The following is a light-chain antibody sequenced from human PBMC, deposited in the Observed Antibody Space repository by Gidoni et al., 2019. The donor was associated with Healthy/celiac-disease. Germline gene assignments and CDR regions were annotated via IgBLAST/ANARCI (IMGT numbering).Light chain of an antibody. CDR1: ALPKQY. CDR3: QSADSSGTYVV. J-gene: IGLJ2*01. CDR2: KDS. Sequence: SYELTQPPSVPVSPGQTARITCSGDALPKQYAYWYQQKPGQAPVLVLYKDSERPSGIPERFSGSSSGTTVTLTISGVQAEDEADYYCQSADSSGTYVVFGGGTKLTVL. V-gene: IGLV3-25*03.